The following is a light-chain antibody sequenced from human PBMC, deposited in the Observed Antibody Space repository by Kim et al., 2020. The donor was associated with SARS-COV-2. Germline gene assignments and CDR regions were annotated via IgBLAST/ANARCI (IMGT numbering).Light chain of an antibody. CDR2: AAS. CDR1: QSISSY. J-gene: IGKJ1*01. CDR3: QQSYSTPRT. Sequence: GDRVTITCRASQSISSYLNWYQQKPGKAPKLLIYAASSLQSGVPSRFSGSGSGTAFTLTISSLQPDDFATYYCQQSYSTPRTFGQGTKV. V-gene: IGKV1-39*01.